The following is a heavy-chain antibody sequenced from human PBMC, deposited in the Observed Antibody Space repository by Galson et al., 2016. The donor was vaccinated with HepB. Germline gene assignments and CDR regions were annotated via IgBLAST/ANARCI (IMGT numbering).Heavy chain of an antibody. CDR3: VKGRTAGTYHALDY. J-gene: IGHJ4*02. CDR2: IYSDGSNK. Sequence: SLRLSCAASGFMFSNSGMHWVRQAPGKGLEWVAGIYSDGSNKNYADSVKGRFTISRDNSKNTHYLQMNSMKVDDTAVYYCVKGRTAGTYHALDYWGQGTLVTVSS. CDR1: GFMFSNSG. V-gene: IGHV3-33*06. D-gene: IGHD6-13*01.